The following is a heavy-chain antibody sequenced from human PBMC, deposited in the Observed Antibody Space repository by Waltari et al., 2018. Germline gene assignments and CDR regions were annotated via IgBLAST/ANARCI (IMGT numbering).Heavy chain of an antibody. D-gene: IGHD2-2*01. CDR3: ARDRYCTTTSCYWFDP. CDR1: GYTFNGYG. Sequence: QVQLVQSGTEVKKPGASVKVSCKASGYTFNGYGINWVRQATGQGPEWMGRIIPPNGKTNYEQMLQYRVTMTTDTASSTAYMELRSLRSDDTAVYYGARDRYCTTTSCYWFDPWGQGTLVIVSS. J-gene: IGHJ5*02. V-gene: IGHV1-18*01. CDR2: IIPPNGKT.